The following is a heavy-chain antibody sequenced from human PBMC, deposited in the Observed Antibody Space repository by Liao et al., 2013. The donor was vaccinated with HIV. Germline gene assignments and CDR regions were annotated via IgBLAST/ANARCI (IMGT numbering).Heavy chain of an antibody. CDR2: ISANGNT. Sequence: QVHLQESGPGLVKPSETLSLTCTVSGGSISTYYWGWLRQPAGKGLEWLGRISANGNTKYNPALQSRVTMSVDTSKNQFSLKLNSVTAADTATYYCARANYYDSDNDYWDAFDFWGQGTMVIVSS. CDR3: ARANYYDSDNDYWDAFDF. CDR1: GGSISTYY. J-gene: IGHJ3*01. V-gene: IGHV4-4*07. D-gene: IGHD3-22*01.